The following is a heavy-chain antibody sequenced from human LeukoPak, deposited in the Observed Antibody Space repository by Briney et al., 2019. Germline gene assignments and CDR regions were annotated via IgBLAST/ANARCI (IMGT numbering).Heavy chain of an antibody. Sequence: SVKVSCKASGGTFSSYAISWVRQAPGQGLEWMGGIIPIFGTANHAQKFQGRVTITTDESTSTAYMELSSLRSEDTAVYYCARGIQLWSALYYYYMDVWGKGTTVTVSS. D-gene: IGHD5-18*01. CDR1: GGTFSSYA. V-gene: IGHV1-69*05. CDR2: IIPIFGTA. J-gene: IGHJ6*03. CDR3: ARGIQLWSALYYYYMDV.